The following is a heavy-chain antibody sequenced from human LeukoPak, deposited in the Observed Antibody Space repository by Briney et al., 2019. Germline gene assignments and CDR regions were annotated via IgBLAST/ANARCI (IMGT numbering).Heavy chain of an antibody. CDR2: ISYDGNNK. CDR1: GFTFSSYA. J-gene: IGHJ4*02. D-gene: IGHD3-22*01. CDR3: TRDLQVINY. V-gene: IGHV3-30*04. Sequence: PGGSLRLSCAASGFTFSSYAMHWVRQAPGKGLEWVAVISYDGNNKYYADSVKGRFTISRDNSKNTLYLQMNSLRAEDTAVYYCTRDLQVINYWGQGTLVTVSS.